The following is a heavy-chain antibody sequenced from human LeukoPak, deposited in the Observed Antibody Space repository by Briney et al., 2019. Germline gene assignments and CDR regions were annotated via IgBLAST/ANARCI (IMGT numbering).Heavy chain of an antibody. J-gene: IGHJ4*02. D-gene: IGHD2-8*01. V-gene: IGHV1-2*02. Sequence: GASVKVSCKASGYSFTGNYMHWVRQAPGQGLEWMGWINPNTGGTNYAQKFKGRVLMTRDTSISTAYLELSSLKSDDTAVYYCARVGYCSRGVCYNYDYWGQGTQVTVSS. CDR1: GYSFTGNY. CDR2: INPNTGGT. CDR3: ARVGYCSRGVCYNYDY.